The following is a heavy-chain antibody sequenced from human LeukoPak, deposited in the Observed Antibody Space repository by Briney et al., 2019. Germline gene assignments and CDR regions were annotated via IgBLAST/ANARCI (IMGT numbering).Heavy chain of an antibody. V-gene: IGHV3-66*01. CDR2: IYSGGST. CDR1: GFTLSSHY. Sequence: GGSLRLSCAVSGFTLSSHYMSWVRQAPGKGLEWVSVIYSGGSTYCADSVKGRFTISRDNSKNTLYLQMNSLRAEDTAVYYCARGGVTRGYYCYGMDVWGQGTTVTVSS. J-gene: IGHJ6*02. CDR3: ARGGVTRGYYCYGMDV. D-gene: IGHD2-21*02.